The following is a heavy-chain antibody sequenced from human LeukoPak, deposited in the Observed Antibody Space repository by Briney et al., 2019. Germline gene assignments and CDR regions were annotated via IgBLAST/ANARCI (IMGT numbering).Heavy chain of an antibody. V-gene: IGHV3-11*04. CDR1: GFTFSDYY. J-gene: IGHJ4*02. CDR3: ARDCGGHCYSGFDY. Sequence: GGSLRLSCAASGFTFSDYYMAWIRQAPGKGLEYISHVSASGSTIHYGDSVKGRFTIFRDDARNSVYLQMTSLRAEDTATYFCARDCGGHCYSGFDYWGQGALVTVSS. D-gene: IGHD2-21*02. CDR2: VSASGSTI.